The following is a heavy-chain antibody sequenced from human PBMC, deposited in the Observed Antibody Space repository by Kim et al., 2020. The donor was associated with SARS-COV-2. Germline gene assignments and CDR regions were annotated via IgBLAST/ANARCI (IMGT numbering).Heavy chain of an antibody. D-gene: IGHD6-19*01. CDR2: IYYSGST. V-gene: IGHV4-59*01. CDR3: ARDSNSGWYNWFDP. Sequence: SETLSLTCTVSGGSISSYYWSWIRQPPGKGLEWIGYIYYSGSTNYNPSLKSRVTISVDTSKNQFSLKLSSVTAADTAVYYCARDSNSGWYNWFDPWGQGTLVTVSS. CDR1: GGSISSYY. J-gene: IGHJ5*02.